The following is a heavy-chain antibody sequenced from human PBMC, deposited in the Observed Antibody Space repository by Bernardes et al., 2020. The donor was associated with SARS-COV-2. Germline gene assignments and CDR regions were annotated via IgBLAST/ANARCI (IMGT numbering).Heavy chain of an antibody. V-gene: IGHV3-48*01. J-gene: IGHJ6*02. CDR3: ARGGDTAMVYYYYYGMDV. Sequence: VGSLRLSCAASGFTFSSYSMNWVRQAPGKGLEWVSYISSSSSTIYYADSVKGRFTISRDNAKNSLYLQMNSLRAEDTAVYYCARGGDTAMVYYYYYGMDVWGQGTTVTVSS. D-gene: IGHD5-18*01. CDR2: ISSSSSTI. CDR1: GFTFSSYS.